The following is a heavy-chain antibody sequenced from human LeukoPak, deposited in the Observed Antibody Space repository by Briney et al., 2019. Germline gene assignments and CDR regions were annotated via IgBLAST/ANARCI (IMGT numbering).Heavy chain of an antibody. CDR1: GFTVSSNY. Sequence: GGSLRLSCAASGFTVSSNYMSWVRQAPGKGLEWVSVIYSGGSTYYAYSVKGRFTISRDNSKNTLYLQMNSLRAEDTAVYYCARDLVGATGYWGQGTLVTVSS. J-gene: IGHJ4*02. CDR2: IYSGGST. CDR3: ARDLVGATGY. D-gene: IGHD1-26*01. V-gene: IGHV3-53*01.